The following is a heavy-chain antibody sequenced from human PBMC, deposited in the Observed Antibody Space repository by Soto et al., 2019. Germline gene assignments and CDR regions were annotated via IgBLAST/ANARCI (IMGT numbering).Heavy chain of an antibody. CDR1: GYTFTSYD. CDR2: MNPNSGNT. Sequence: SVKVSCKASGYTFTSYDINWVRQATGQGLEWMGWMNPNSGNTGFAQKFQGRVTMTRNTSISTAYMELSSLRSEDTAVYYCARGNHYYYGMGVWGQGTTVTVSS. J-gene: IGHJ6*02. CDR3: ARGNHYYYGMGV. V-gene: IGHV1-8*01.